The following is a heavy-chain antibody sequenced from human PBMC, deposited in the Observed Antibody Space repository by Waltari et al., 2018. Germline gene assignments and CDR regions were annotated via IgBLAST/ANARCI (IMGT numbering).Heavy chain of an antibody. V-gene: IGHV1-69*13. CDR2: IIPIFGTA. J-gene: IGHJ4*02. CDR3: ARGGITFGGVIVPWYFDY. Sequence: QVQLVQSGAEVKKPGSSVKVSCKASGGTFSSYAISWVRQAPGPWLEWMGRIIPIFGTANYAQKFQGRVTITADKSTSTAYMELSSLRSEDTAVYYCARGGITFGGVIVPWYFDYWGQGTLVTVSS. CDR1: GGTFSSYA. D-gene: IGHD3-16*02.